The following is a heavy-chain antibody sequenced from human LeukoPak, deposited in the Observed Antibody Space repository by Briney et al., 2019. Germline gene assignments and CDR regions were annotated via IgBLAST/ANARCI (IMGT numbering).Heavy chain of an antibody. D-gene: IGHD2-2*01. CDR3: AKRRLYETSPWDPDP. J-gene: IGHJ5*02. Sequence: PGESLKISCKGSGNSFTNNWIAWVRQMPGKGLEWMGIINPDDSDTQYSAPFQGQVTISADKSTSTAYLHWSSLKASDTAIYYCAKRRLYETSPWDPDPWGQGTLVTVSS. CDR1: GNSFTNNW. V-gene: IGHV5-51*03. CDR2: INPDDSDT.